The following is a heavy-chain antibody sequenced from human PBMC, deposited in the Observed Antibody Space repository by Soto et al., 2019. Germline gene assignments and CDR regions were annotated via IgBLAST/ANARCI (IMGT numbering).Heavy chain of an antibody. Sequence: ASVKVSCKASGYTFTSYGISWVRQAPGQGLEWMGWISAYNGNTNYAQKLQGRVTMTTDTSTSTAYMELRSLRSDDTVVYYCASQRKYDSSGYYYSDWGQGTLVTVSS. CDR2: ISAYNGNT. V-gene: IGHV1-18*01. CDR3: ASQRKYDSSGYYYSD. CDR1: GYTFTSYG. J-gene: IGHJ4*02. D-gene: IGHD3-22*01.